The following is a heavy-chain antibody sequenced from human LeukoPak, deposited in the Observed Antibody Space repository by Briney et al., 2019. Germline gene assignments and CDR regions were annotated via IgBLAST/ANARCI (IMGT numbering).Heavy chain of an antibody. Sequence: GGSLRLSCAASGFTFSSYAMSWVRQAPGTGLEWVSAISGSGGSTYYADSEKGRFTISRDNSKHTLYLQMNSLSAEDTAVYYCAKGYYGSGSYYMSYWGQGTLVTVSS. CDR3: AKGYYGSGSYYMSY. CDR2: ISGSGGST. D-gene: IGHD3-10*01. V-gene: IGHV3-23*01. CDR1: GFTFSSYA. J-gene: IGHJ4*02.